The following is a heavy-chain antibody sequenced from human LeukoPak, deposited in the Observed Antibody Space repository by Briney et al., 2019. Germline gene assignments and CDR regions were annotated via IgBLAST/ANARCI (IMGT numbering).Heavy chain of an antibody. Sequence: PSETLSLTCTVSGASFNSDDQYWTWIRQSPGKALEWIGSIHPSGMLYNNPSLESRVTMSRDTSKNQFSLNLNSATAADTAVYFCSRGLDSRKLGYWGQGILVTVSS. CDR2: IHPSGML. D-gene: IGHD3-22*01. CDR1: GASFNSDDQY. J-gene: IGHJ4*02. V-gene: IGHV4-31*03. CDR3: SRGLDSRKLGY.